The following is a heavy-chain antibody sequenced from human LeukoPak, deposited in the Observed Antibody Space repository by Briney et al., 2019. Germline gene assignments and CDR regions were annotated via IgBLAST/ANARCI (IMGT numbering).Heavy chain of an antibody. CDR2: INHSGST. D-gene: IGHD2-2*01. CDR1: VGFFSGHY. V-gene: IGHV4-34*01. CDR3: ARGQYRRDY. Sequence: SETLSLTCAVCVGFFSGHYWSWIRQPPGKGLEWIGEINHSGSTNYNPSLKSRVTISVDTSKNHFSLKPSPVTAADTGVYCCARGQYRRDYWGQGTLVTVSS. J-gene: IGHJ4*02.